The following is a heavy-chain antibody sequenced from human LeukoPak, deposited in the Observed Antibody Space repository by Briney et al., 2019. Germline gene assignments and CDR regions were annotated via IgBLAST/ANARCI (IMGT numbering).Heavy chain of an antibody. J-gene: IGHJ4*02. D-gene: IGHD6-19*01. CDR2: INSDGRST. Sequence: GGSLRLSCAASGFTFSNSWMHWVRQAPGKGLVWVSRINSDGRSTVYADSVKGRFTISRDNAKNTLYLQMNSLRDEDTAVYYCARDRYSSGWFGYWGQGTLVTVSS. CDR3: ARDRYSSGWFGY. CDR1: GFTFSNSW. V-gene: IGHV3-74*01.